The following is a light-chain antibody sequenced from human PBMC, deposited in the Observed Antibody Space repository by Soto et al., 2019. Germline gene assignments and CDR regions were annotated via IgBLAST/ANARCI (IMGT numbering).Light chain of an antibody. V-gene: IGLV2-23*01. Sequence: QSALTQPASVSGSPGQSITISCTGTSSDVGSYNLVSWYQQHPGKAPKLMIYEGSKRPSGVSNRFSGSKSGNTASLTISGLQAEDEADSYCCSYAGSSLWVFGGGTKLNVL. CDR1: SSDVGSYNL. J-gene: IGLJ3*02. CDR3: CSYAGSSLWV. CDR2: EGS.